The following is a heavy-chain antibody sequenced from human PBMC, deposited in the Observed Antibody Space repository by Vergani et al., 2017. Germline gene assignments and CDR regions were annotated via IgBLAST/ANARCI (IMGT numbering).Heavy chain of an antibody. CDR3: ARARQNFGTNSVD. J-gene: IGHJ4*02. CDR1: GYSINSGYY. Sequence: QVQLQESGPGLVKPSETLSLTCSVSGYSINSGYYWGWIRHPPGKGLERLGSIHHTWNTYYNPSLMGRGTISLDTSSTLVSLKLSSVTVSDTAVYYCARARQNFGTNSVDWGRETLVTVSS. D-gene: IGHD2-8*01. V-gene: IGHV4-38-2*02. CDR2: IHHTWNT.